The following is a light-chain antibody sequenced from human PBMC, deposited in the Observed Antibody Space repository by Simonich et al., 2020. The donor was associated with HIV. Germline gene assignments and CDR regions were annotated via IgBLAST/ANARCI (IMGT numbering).Light chain of an antibody. CDR1: QSVSSY. CDR2: DAS. V-gene: IGKV3-11*01. J-gene: IGKJ4*01. CDR3: QQRINWLT. Sequence: EIVLTQSPATLSLSPGERATPSCRASQSVSSYLAWYQQKPGQAPRLLIYDASNRATGIPARFSGSGSGTDFTLTISSLEPEDFAVYYCQQRINWLTFGGGTKVEIK.